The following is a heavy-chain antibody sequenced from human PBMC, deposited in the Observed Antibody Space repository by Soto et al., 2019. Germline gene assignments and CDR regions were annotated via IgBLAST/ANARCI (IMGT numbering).Heavy chain of an antibody. CDR3: SSSSSPLGCDF. V-gene: IGHV1-69*01. J-gene: IGHJ4*02. Sequence: QVQLVQSGAEVKKPGSSVKVSCKASGGTFSSYVISWVRQAPGQGLEWMGGIITMFEKTTYAQRFQGRVTITADESTSTAYMELSSLRSEDTAFYFWSSSSSPLGCDFWGQGTLVTVSS. CDR1: GGTFSSYV. CDR2: IITMFEKT. D-gene: IGHD6-19*01.